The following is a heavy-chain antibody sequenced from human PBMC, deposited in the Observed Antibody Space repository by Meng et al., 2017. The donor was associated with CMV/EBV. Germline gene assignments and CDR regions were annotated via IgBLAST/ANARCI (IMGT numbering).Heavy chain of an antibody. Sequence: GGSLRLSCAASGFTFSSYAMHWVRQAPGKGLEWVAVISYDGSNKYYADSVKGRFTISRDNSKNTLYLQMNSLRAEDTAVYYCAKDWWSAQWLVRPYFDYWGQGALVTVSS. J-gene: IGHJ4*02. D-gene: IGHD6-19*01. CDR1: GFTFSSYA. CDR3: AKDWWSAQWLVRPYFDY. CDR2: ISYDGSNK. V-gene: IGHV3-30*04.